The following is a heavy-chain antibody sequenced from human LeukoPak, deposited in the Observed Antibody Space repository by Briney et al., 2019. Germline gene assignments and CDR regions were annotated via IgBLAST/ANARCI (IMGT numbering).Heavy chain of an antibody. Sequence: APVKVSCKAFGYTFTSNYMHWVRQAPGRGLEWMGVVSPSGGSTSYAQKFQGRVTLTRDMSTSTDYLELSSLRSEDTAVYYCARDNGYCSGGSCYRLHDYWGQGTLVTVSS. CDR1: GYTFTSNY. CDR3: ARDNGYCSGGSCYRLHDY. V-gene: IGHV1-46*01. CDR2: VSPSGGST. D-gene: IGHD2-15*01. J-gene: IGHJ4*02.